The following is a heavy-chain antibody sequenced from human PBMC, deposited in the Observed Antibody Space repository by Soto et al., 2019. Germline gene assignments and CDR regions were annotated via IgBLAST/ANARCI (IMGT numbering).Heavy chain of an antibody. D-gene: IGHD3-16*01. CDR3: VGGIGHWGLGDY. J-gene: IGHJ4*02. CDR2: IWADGSRQ. CDR1: GFAFSTYA. Sequence: QVQLVESGGGVIQPGKSLRLSCSASGFAFSTYAMHWVRQAPGKGLEWVAVIWADGSRQFYADSVKGRFTVSRDNSQNTLFLQMNSLRVDDTALYYCVGGIGHWGLGDYWGQGTLVTVSS. V-gene: IGHV3-33*08.